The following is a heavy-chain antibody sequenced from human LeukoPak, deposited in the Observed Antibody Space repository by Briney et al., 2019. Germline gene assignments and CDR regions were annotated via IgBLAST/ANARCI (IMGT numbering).Heavy chain of an antibody. CDR1: GFTFGDYA. D-gene: IGHD1-26*01. V-gene: IGHV3-49*03. J-gene: IGHJ4*02. CDR3: TRDPPTRY. Sequence: GGSLRLSCKASGFTFGDYAITWIRQAQGRGLEWVGFIRNKAEGGTPEYAASVKGRFTISRDDSKNIAYLQMNSLKTDDTAVYYCTRDPPTRYWGQGTLVSVSS. CDR2: IRNKAEGGTP.